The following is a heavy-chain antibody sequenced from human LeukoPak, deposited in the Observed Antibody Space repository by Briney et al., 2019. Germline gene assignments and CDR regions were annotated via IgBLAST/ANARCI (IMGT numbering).Heavy chain of an antibody. CDR3: AKGYSGYDWGGYYFDY. D-gene: IGHD5-12*01. Sequence: GGSLRLSCAASRFTFSSYSMNWVRQAPGKGLEWVSAISGSGGSTYYADSVKGRFTISRDNSKNTLYLQMNSLRAEDTAVYYCAKGYSGYDWGGYYFDYWGQGTLVTVSS. CDR1: RFTFSSYS. CDR2: ISGSGGST. V-gene: IGHV3-23*01. J-gene: IGHJ4*02.